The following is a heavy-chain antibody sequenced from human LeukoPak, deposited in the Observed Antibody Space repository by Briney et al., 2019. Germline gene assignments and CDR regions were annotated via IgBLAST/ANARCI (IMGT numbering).Heavy chain of an antibody. V-gene: IGHV1-18*01. J-gene: IGHJ4*02. CDR2: ISAYNGNT. CDR3: ARDREIRYYYDSSGYYLGYFAY. CDR1: GYTFTSYG. D-gene: IGHD3-22*01. Sequence: ASVKVSCKASGYTFTSYGISWVRQAPGQGLEWMGWISAYNGNTNYAQKLQGRVTMTTDTSTSTAYMELRSLRSDDTAVYYCARDREIRYYYDSSGYYLGYFAYWGQGTLVTVSS.